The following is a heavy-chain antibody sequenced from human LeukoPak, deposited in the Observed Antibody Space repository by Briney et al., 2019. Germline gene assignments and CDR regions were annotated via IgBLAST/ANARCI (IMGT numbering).Heavy chain of an antibody. D-gene: IGHD6-19*01. Sequence: GGSLRLSCAASGFTFSSFWMHCVRQAPGKGLVWVSRINSDGSSTNYADSVKGRFIISRDNAKNTLYLQMNSLRAEDTAVYYCARESSRGWYLDSWGQGTLVTVSS. CDR2: INSDGSST. V-gene: IGHV3-74*01. CDR1: GFTFSSFW. CDR3: ARESSRGWYLDS. J-gene: IGHJ5*02.